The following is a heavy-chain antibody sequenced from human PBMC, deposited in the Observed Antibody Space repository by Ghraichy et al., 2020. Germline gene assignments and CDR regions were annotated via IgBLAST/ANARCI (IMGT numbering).Heavy chain of an antibody. V-gene: IGHV4-59*01. CDR2: FYSPGSP. CDR3: ARGNGNFDS. J-gene: IGHJ4*02. CDR1: GASISIYY. Sequence: SETLSLTCTVSGASISIYYWTWIRQTPGKGLEWIGYFYSPGSPTYNPSLKIRVTISVDTSKKQFSLNLTYVTAADTAMYYCARGNGNFDSWGQGTLVTVSS. D-gene: IGHD1-1*01.